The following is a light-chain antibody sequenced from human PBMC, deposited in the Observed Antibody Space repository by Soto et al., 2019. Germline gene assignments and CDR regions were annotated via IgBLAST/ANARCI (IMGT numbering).Light chain of an antibody. V-gene: IGKV3-11*01. Sequence: EIVLTQSPVTLSLSPGERATLSCRASQSVRTYLAWYQVKPGQAPRLLXYDASSRASGVPARFSGSGSGTDFTLTISSLEPEDFALYYCQQRNSWPPITFGQGTRLEIK. CDR3: QQRNSWPPIT. CDR1: QSVRTY. J-gene: IGKJ5*01. CDR2: DAS.